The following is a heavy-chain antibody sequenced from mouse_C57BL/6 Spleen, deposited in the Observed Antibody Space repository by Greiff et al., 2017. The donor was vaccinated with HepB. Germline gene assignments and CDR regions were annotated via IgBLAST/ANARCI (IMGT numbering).Heavy chain of an antibody. CDR3: ASSNYEYFDV. V-gene: IGHV5-2*01. CDR2: INSDGGST. J-gene: IGHJ1*03. D-gene: IGHD2-5*01. CDR1: EYEFPSHD. Sequence: DVTLQESGGGLVQPGESLKLSCESNEYEFPSHDMSWVRKTPEKRLELVAAINSDGGSTYYPATMERRVIISRDNTKKTLYLQMSSLRSEDTALYDCASSNYEYFDVWGTGTTVTVSS.